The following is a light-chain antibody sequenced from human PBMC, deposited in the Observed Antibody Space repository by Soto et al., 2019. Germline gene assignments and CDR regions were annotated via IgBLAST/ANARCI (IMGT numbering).Light chain of an antibody. CDR1: QSISNY. V-gene: IGKV1-39*01. Sequence: DIQMTQSPSSLSVFVGDRVTITCRASQSISNYLNWYQQKPGKAPKLLIYAASTLQSGVPSRFSGRASGTDFTLTISSLQPEDFATYYCQQSYSTPPDEWTFGQGTKVEIK. CDR2: AAS. CDR3: QQSYSTPPDEWT. J-gene: IGKJ1*01.